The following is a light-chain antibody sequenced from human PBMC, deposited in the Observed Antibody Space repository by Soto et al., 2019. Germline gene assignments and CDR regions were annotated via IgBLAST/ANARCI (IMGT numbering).Light chain of an antibody. CDR2: DVS. Sequence: SVLTQPASVSGSPGQSITISCTGTSSDVGGYNYVSWYQQHPGKAPKLMIYDVSNRPSGVSNRFSGSKSGNTASLTISGLQAVDEADYYCSSYTSSSLHVFGTGTKLTVL. CDR3: SSYTSSSLHV. CDR1: SSDVGGYNY. J-gene: IGLJ1*01. V-gene: IGLV2-14*03.